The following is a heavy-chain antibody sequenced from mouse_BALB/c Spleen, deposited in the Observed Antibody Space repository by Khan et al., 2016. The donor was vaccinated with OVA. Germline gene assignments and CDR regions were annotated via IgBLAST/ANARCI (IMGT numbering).Heavy chain of an antibody. CDR1: GYTFTSYW. Sequence: DLVEPGASVKLSCKASGYTFTSYWISWIKQRPGQGLEWIGRIGPGSGSDYYNEIFKGKATLTVDTSSRTAYIQVRSLSSEDSAVYFCARSNYDGSGLYAMDYWGQGTSVTVSS. V-gene: IGHV1S41*01. CDR2: IGPGSGSD. D-gene: IGHD1-1*01. CDR3: ARSNYDGSGLYAMDY. J-gene: IGHJ4*01.